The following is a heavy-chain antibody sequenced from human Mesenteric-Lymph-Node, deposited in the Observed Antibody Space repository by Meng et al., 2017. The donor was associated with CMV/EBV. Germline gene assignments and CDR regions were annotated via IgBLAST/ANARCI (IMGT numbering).Heavy chain of an antibody. CDR1: GGSIISRDDY. J-gene: IGHJ4*02. CDR2: IYYSGST. CDR3: AREIWRGALGF. Sequence: SETLSLTCTVSGGSIISRDDYWNWIRQPPGKGLEWIGTIYYSGSTYYNPSLRSRVTVSVDTSKNQFSLKVNSVTAADTAVYYCAREIWRGALGFWGQGTLVTVSS. V-gene: IGHV4-39*07. D-gene: IGHD7-27*01.